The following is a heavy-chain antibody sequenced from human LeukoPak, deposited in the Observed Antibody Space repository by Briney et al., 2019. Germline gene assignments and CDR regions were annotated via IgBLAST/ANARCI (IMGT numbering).Heavy chain of an antibody. D-gene: IGHD3-10*02. V-gene: IGHV3-48*04. Sequence: GGSLRLSCAASGFTFSSYSMNWVRQAPGKGLEWVSYISSSGSTIYYADSVKGRFTISRDNAKNSLYLQMNSLRAEDTAVYYCSELGITLIGGGWGKGTTVTISS. CDR2: ISSSGSTI. J-gene: IGHJ6*04. CDR3: SELGITLIGGG. CDR1: GFTFSSYS.